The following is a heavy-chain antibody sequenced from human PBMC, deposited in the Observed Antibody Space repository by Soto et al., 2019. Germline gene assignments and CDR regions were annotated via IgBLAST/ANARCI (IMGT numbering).Heavy chain of an antibody. V-gene: IGHV4-61*01. Sequence: SETLSLTCTVSGGSVSSGSYYWSWIRQPPGKGLEWIGYIYYSGSTNYNPSLKSRVTISVDTSKNQFSLKLSSVTAADTAVYYCAREQKLPGIAVFGPWGQGTLVTVSS. CDR3: AREQKLPGIAVFGP. CDR1: GGSVSSGSYY. J-gene: IGHJ5*02. D-gene: IGHD6-19*01. CDR2: IYYSGST.